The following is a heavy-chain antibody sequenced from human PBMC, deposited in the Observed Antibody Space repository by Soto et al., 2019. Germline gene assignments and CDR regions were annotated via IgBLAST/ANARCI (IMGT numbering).Heavy chain of an antibody. CDR3: ARVGGINWFDP. CDR2: IYYSGST. D-gene: IGHD1-20*01. Sequence: QVQLQESGPGLVKPSQTLSLTCTVSGGSISSGGYYWSWIRQHPGKALEWIGYIYYSGSTYYNPYLKSRVTISGDTSKNQFSLKLSSVTAADTAVYYCARVGGINWFDPWGQGTLVTVSS. CDR1: GGSISSGGYY. V-gene: IGHV4-31*03. J-gene: IGHJ5*02.